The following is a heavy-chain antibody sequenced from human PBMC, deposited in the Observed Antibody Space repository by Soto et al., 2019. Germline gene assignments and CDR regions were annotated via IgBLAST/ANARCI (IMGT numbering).Heavy chain of an antibody. CDR3: ATGYCSGGSCPVSMEV. V-gene: IGHV1-24*01. CDR2: FDPEDGET. Sequence: QAQLVQSGAEVKKPGASVKVSCKVSGYTLTGFSMHWVRQAPGKGLEWMGGFDPEDGETIYAQTLQGRVTMTEDTSTDAGYMELSSLRSEDPAVYYCATGYCSGGSCPVSMEVWGKGTTVTVSS. D-gene: IGHD2-15*01. J-gene: IGHJ6*04. CDR1: GYTLTGFS.